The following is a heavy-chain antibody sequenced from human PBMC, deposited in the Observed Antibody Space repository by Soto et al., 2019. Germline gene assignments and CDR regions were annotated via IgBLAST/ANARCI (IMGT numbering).Heavy chain of an antibody. V-gene: IGHV1-3*01. CDR2: INAGNGNT. CDR1: VYTFTSYA. Sequence: APVKVSCEAPVYTFTSYAMHTARQAPGQRLEWMGWINAGNGNTKYSQKFQGRVTITRDTSASTAYMELSSLRSEDTAVYYCTTLGHYYDSSPLDVWGQGTTVTVSS. CDR3: TTLGHYYDSSPLDV. J-gene: IGHJ6*02. D-gene: IGHD3-22*01.